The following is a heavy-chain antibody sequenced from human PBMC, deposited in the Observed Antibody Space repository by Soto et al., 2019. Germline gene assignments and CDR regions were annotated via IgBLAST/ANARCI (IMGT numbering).Heavy chain of an antibody. J-gene: IGHJ4*02. CDR3: AKLGESYYDSSGYYDY. CDR2: ISGSGGST. D-gene: IGHD3-22*01. CDR1: GFTSSSYA. Sequence: GGSLRRSCAASGFTSSSYAMSWVRQAPGKGLEWVSAISGSGGSTYYADSVKGRFTISRDNSKNTLYLQMNSLRAEDTAVYFCAKLGESYYDSSGYYDYWGQGSLVSVSS. V-gene: IGHV3-23*01.